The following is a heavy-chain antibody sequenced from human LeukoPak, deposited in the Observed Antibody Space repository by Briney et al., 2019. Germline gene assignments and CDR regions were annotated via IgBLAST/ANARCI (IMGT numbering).Heavy chain of an antibody. CDR3: ARDGPEPRIVGATTPYYYYMDV. CDR1: GYTFTGYY. D-gene: IGHD1-26*01. V-gene: IGHV1-2*02. CDR2: INPNSGGT. Sequence: ASVKVSCKASGYTFTGYYMHWVRQAPVQGLEGMGWINPNSGGTNYAQKFQGRVTMTRDTSISTAYMELSRLRSDDTAVYYCARDGPEPRIVGATTPYYYYMDVWGKGTTVTVSS. J-gene: IGHJ6*03.